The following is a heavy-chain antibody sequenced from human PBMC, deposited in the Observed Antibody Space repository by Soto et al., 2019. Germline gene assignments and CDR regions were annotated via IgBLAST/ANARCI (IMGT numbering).Heavy chain of an antibody. Sequence: PGGSPRLSCAAPGFTFSTYCFHWVRQAPGKAPEWVSYISSSSSTIYYADSVKGRFTISRDNAKNSLYLQMNSLRAEDTAVYYCARSKETTSPGWLDPWGQGTLVTVSS. CDR3: ARSKETTSPGWLDP. V-gene: IGHV3-48*01. D-gene: IGHD1-7*01. CDR2: ISSSSSTI. J-gene: IGHJ5*02. CDR1: GFTFSTYC.